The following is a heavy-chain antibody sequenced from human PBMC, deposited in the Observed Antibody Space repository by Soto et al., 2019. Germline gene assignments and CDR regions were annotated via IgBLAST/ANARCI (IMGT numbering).Heavy chain of an antibody. J-gene: IGHJ4*02. Sequence: QVQLVQSGVEVKKPGASVKVSCKASGYTFTTYGISWVRQAPGQGLEWMGWISGYNRKTNYAQKFQGRVTMTTDTSTSTTYMELRSLRSDDTAVYYCARDHIAVPGTADYWGQGTLVTVSS. CDR3: ARDHIAVPGTADY. V-gene: IGHV1-18*01. CDR1: GYTFTTYG. D-gene: IGHD6-13*01. CDR2: ISGYNRKT.